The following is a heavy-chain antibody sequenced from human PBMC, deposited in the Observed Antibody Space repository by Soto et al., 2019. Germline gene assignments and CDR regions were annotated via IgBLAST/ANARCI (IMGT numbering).Heavy chain of an antibody. CDR1: GGSFSGYY. CDR3: ARVGQVSGLYYYYGMDV. Sequence: PSETLSLTCAVYGGSFSGYYWSWIRQPPGKGLEWIGEINHSGSTNYNPSLKSRVTISVDTSKNQFSLKLSSVTAADTAVYYCARVGQVSGLYYYYGMDVWGQGTTVTVS. D-gene: IGHD3-16*01. V-gene: IGHV4-34*01. CDR2: INHSGST. J-gene: IGHJ6*02.